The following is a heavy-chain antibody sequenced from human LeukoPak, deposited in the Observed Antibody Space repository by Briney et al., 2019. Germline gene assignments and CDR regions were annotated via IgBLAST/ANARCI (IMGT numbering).Heavy chain of an antibody. D-gene: IGHD3-16*02. CDR3: ARDFAYDYVWGSYRYLDY. Sequence: SSETLSLTCTVSGGSISSYYWSWIRQPPGKGLEWIGYIYYSGSTNYNPSLKSRVTISVDTSKNQFSLKLSSVTAADTAVYYCARDFAYDYVWGSYRYLDYWGQGTLVTVSS. CDR2: IYYSGST. V-gene: IGHV4-59*01. J-gene: IGHJ4*02. CDR1: GGSISSYY.